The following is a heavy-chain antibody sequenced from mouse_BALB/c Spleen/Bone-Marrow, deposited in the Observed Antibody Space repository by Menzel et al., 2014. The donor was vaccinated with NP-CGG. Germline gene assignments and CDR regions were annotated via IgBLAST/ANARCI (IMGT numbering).Heavy chain of an antibody. V-gene: IGHV3-8*02. CDR2: IRYSDST. Sequence: EVQGVESGPSLVKPSQTLSLTCSVTGDPITSGYWNWIRKFPGNKLEYMGYIRYSDSTYYNPSLKSRISITRDTSKNQYYLQLNSVTTEDTASYYCARGYGNYRAWFAYWGQGTLVTVSA. CDR3: ARGYGNYRAWFAY. CDR1: GDPITSGY. D-gene: IGHD2-1*01. J-gene: IGHJ3*01.